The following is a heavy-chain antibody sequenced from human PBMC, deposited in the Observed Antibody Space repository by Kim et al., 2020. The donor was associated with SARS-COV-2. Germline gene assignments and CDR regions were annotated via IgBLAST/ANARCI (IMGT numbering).Heavy chain of an antibody. D-gene: IGHD2-2*03. CDR2: INTDGSSS. CDR1: GFTFSTYW. CDR3: ARVDISYGMDV. J-gene: IGHJ6*02. V-gene: IGHV3-74*01. Sequence: GGSLRLSCAASGFTFSTYWMYWVRQAPGKGLVCVSRINTDGSSSTYADSVKGRFTISRDNAKNTLYLQMNSLRGEDTAVYYCARVDISYGMDVWGQGTTVTVSS.